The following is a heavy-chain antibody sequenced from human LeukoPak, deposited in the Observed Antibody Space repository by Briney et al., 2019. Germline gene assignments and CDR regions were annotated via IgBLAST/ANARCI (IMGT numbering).Heavy chain of an antibody. V-gene: IGHV3-7*03. Sequence: GGSLRLSCAASGFTFGKYWMSWVRQAPGKGLEWVANIKLDGSEKNYVDSVKGRFTISRDNTKNSLYLQMNSLRVEDTAVFYCARDQYDTWSRRGNFDSWGQGTLVIVSS. CDR2: IKLDGSEK. D-gene: IGHD3-3*01. J-gene: IGHJ4*02. CDR3: ARDQYDTWSRRGNFDS. CDR1: GFTFGKYW.